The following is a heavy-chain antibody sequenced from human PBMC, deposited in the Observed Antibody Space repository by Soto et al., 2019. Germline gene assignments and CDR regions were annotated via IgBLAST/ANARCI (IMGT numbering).Heavy chain of an antibody. CDR2: SYYSGST. V-gene: IGHV4-31*03. Sequence: QMQLQESGPGLVRPSQTLSLTCIVSGGSIDSDGYCWTWIRQHPGQGLEWIGYSYYSGSTYYNPSLEGRASISKDTSRNRFSLRLTSVTAADTAVYYCARTSYSGTWSHTDYWGQGILVTVSS. CDR3: ARTSYSGTWSHTDY. D-gene: IGHD6-13*01. CDR1: GGSIDSDGYC. J-gene: IGHJ4*02.